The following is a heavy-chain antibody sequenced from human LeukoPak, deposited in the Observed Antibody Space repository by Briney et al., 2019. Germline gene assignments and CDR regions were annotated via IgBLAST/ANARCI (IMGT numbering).Heavy chain of an antibody. V-gene: IGHV3-21*01. CDR3: ARVSGTFGELH. D-gene: IGHD3-10*01. J-gene: IGHJ4*02. CDR1: GFTFSSYS. CDR2: ISTSSSYI. Sequence: GGSLRLSCAASGFTFSSYSMNWVRQAPGKGLEWVSSISTSSSYIYYADSVKGRFTISRDNAKNSLYLQMNSLRAEVTAVYYCARVSGTFGELHWGQGTLVTVSS.